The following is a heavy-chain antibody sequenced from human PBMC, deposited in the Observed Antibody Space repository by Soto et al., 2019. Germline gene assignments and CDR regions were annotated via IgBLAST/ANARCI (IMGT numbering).Heavy chain of an antibody. CDR3: ATLPPRIVVVGSPIPT. Sequence: QVQLQQSGPGLVKPSGTLSLTCVVSGTSISSTYWWTCVRPAPGKGLEWSGEIYHSGTTNYNPSLTSRVTISVDQSNHQFALELTAVTAADTAIYYCATLPPRIVVVGSPIPTGGQGTPVTVSS. CDR2: IYHSGTT. J-gene: IGHJ4*02. D-gene: IGHD2-15*01. CDR1: GTSISSTYW. V-gene: IGHV4-4*02.